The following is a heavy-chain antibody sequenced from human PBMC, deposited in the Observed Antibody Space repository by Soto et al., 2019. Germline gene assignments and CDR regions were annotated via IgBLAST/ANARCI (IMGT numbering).Heavy chain of an antibody. J-gene: IGHJ4*02. D-gene: IGHD5-12*01. Sequence: ASVKVSCKTSGYTFSNYATTWVRQAPGKGLEWMGGFDPEDGETIYAQKFQGRVTMTEDTSTDTAYMELSSLRSEDTAVYYCAALEMATIPHYWGQGTLVTISS. CDR1: GYTFSNYA. CDR3: AALEMATIPHY. V-gene: IGHV1-24*01. CDR2: FDPEDGET.